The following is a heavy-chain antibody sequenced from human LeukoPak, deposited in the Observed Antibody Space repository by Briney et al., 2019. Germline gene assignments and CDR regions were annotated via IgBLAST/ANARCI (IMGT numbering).Heavy chain of an antibody. J-gene: IGHJ5*02. CDR1: GGSISSYY. CDR3: ARGGACSSTSCYFGP. V-gene: IGHV4-59*01. CDR2: IYYSGST. Sequence: SETLSLTCTVSGGSISSYYWSWIRQPPGKGLEWIGYIYYSGSTNYNPSLKSRVTISVDTSKNQFSLKLSSVTAADTAVYYCARGGACSSTSCYFGPWGQGTLVTVSS. D-gene: IGHD2-2*01.